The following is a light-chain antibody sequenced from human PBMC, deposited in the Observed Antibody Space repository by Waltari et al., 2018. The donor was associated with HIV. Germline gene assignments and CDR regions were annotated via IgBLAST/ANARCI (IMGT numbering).Light chain of an antibody. CDR3: QESYSAPFT. J-gene: IGKJ3*01. CDR2: GTS. V-gene: IGKV1-39*01. Sequence: DIQMTQSQSSLSASVGDRVTITCRASQSISTYLCWYQQKQGKAPKLLICGTSSLQRGVPSRFSGSGAETDFTLTHISLQPEDFATYYCQESYSAPFTFGPGTKVD. CDR1: QSISTY.